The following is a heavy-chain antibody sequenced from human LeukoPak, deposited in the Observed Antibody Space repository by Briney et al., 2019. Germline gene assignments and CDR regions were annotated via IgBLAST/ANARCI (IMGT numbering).Heavy chain of an antibody. D-gene: IGHD3-9*01. CDR3: TRLYFDWLEGFLYHFDY. CDR2: IRSKAYGGTT. V-gene: IGHV3-49*04. J-gene: IGHJ4*02. Sequence: GGSLRLSCTASGFTFGDYAMSWVRQAPGKGLEWVGFIRSKAYGGTTEYAASVKGRFTISRDDSKSIAYLQMNSLKTEDTAVYYCTRLYFDWLEGFLYHFDYWGQGTLVTVSS. CDR1: GFTFGDYA.